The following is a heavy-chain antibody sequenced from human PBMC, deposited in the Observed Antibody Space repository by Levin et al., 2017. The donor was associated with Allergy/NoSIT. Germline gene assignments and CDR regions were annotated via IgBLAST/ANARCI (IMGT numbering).Heavy chain of an antibody. CDR2: IYHSGST. V-gene: IGHV4-38-2*01. CDR3: ARGSGSYSLPAGY. D-gene: IGHD1-26*01. J-gene: IGHJ4*02. CDR1: GYSISSGYY. Sequence: SETLSLTCAVSGYSISSGYYWGWIRQPPGKGLEWIGSIYHSGSTYYNPSLKSRVTISVDTSKNQFSLKLSSVTAADTAVYYCARGSGSYSLPAGYWGQGTLVTVSS.